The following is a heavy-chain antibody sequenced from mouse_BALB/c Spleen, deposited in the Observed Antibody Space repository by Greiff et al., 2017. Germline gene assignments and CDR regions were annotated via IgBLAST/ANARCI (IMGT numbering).Heavy chain of an antibody. Sequence: EVMLVESGGDLVKPGGSLKLSCAASGFTFSSYGMSWVRQTPDKRLEWVATISSGGSYTYYPDSVKGRFTISRDNAKNTLYLQMSSLKSEDTAMYYCATLNLDSSGLSYWGQGTLVTVSA. J-gene: IGHJ3*01. CDR1: GFTFSSYG. CDR3: ATLNLDSSGLSY. D-gene: IGHD3-2*01. CDR2: ISSGGSYT. V-gene: IGHV5-6*01.